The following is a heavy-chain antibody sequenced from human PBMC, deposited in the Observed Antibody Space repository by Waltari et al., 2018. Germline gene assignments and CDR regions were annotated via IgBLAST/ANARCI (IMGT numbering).Heavy chain of an antibody. CDR1: GFNFSNYE. D-gene: IGHD2-15*01. Sequence: EVRLVESGGGLVKPGGSLRLSCRTSGFNFSNYEMNWVRQAPGKGLEWISFIGRSGGAVLYADSIKGRFTISRDNAKSSLSLQMTNLSAEDTGVYFCTTVVVVAVDNWFDPWGQGTLVIVSS. CDR3: TTVVVVAVDNWFDP. V-gene: IGHV3-48*03. CDR2: IGRSGGAV. J-gene: IGHJ5*02.